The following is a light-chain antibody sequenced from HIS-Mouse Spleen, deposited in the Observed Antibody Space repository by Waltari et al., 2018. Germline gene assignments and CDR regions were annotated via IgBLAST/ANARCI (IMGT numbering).Light chain of an antibody. CDR3: SSYTSSSTVV. Sequence: QSALTQPASVSGSPGQSITISCTGTSSEVGGYNYVSWYQQHPGKAPKPMIYDVSNRPSGVSNRFSGSKSGNTASLTISGLQAEDEADYYCSSYTSSSTVVFGGGTKLTVL. CDR2: DVS. J-gene: IGLJ2*01. V-gene: IGLV2-14*03. CDR1: SSEVGGYNY.